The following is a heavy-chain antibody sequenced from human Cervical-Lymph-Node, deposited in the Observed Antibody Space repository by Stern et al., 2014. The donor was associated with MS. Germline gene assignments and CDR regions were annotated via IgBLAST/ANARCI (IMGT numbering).Heavy chain of an antibody. V-gene: IGHV3-73*01. CDR2: IRTKGNNYAT. CDR3: SPSSAI. Sequence: EVQLVESGGGLVQPGGSLKVSCEASGFGFSASVIHWVRQAPGKGLEWVGRIRTKGNNYATAYGASVKGRFTISRDDSNNTAYLHMRSLKVEDTALYYCSPSSAIWGQGTMVTVSS. J-gene: IGHJ3*02. CDR1: GFGFSASV.